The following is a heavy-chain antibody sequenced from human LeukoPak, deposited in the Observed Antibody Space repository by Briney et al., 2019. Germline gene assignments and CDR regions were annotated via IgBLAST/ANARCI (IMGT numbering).Heavy chain of an antibody. Sequence: ASVKVSSKPSGYTFTSYDINWVRQAPGQGLEWMGWMNPKSGNTGYAQTFQGRGTITRNTSISTAYMELSSLRSEDTAVYYWAREQAASTSYYFDYWGQGTLVTVSS. J-gene: IGHJ4*02. CDR3: AREQAASTSYYFDY. CDR2: MNPKSGNT. D-gene: IGHD6-13*01. V-gene: IGHV1-8*01. CDR1: GYTFTSYD.